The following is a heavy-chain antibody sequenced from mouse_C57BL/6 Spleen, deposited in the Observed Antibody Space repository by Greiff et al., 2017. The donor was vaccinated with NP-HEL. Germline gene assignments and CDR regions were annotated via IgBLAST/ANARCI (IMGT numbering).Heavy chain of an antibody. CDR3: ARSGYYGSRERYFDV. V-gene: IGHV1-18*01. J-gene: IGHJ1*03. CDR2: INPNNGGT. D-gene: IGHD1-1*01. Sequence: EVQLQQSGPELVKPGASVKIPCKASGYTFTDYNMDWVKQSPGKSLEWIGDINPNNGGTIYNQKFKGKATLTVDKSSSTAYMELRSLTSEDTAVYYCARSGYYGSRERYFDVWGTGTTVTVSS. CDR1: GYTFTDYN.